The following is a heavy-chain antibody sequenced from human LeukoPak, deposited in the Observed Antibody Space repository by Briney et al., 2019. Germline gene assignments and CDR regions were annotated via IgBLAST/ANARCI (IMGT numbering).Heavy chain of an antibody. Sequence: NPSQTLSLTCTVSGGSISSGSYYWSWIRQPAGKGLEWIGRIYTSGSTNYNPSLKSRVTISVDTSKNQFSLKLSSVTAADTAVYYCARVEVYCSGGSCYSSDDDAFDIWGQGTMVTVSS. J-gene: IGHJ3*02. D-gene: IGHD2-15*01. V-gene: IGHV4-61*02. CDR3: ARVEVYCSGGSCYSSDDDAFDI. CDR2: IYTSGST. CDR1: GGSISSGSYY.